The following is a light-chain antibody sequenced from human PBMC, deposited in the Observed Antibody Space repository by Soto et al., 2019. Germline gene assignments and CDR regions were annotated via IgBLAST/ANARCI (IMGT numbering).Light chain of an antibody. CDR1: SSNIGDNY. Sequence: QSVLTQPPSVSAAPGQQVTISCSGSSSNIGDNYVSWYQHLPGTAPKLVVYDNDRRPSGIPGRFSGSKSGTSATLVITGLRTGDEADYYCGTWDDRLDGNYVFGTGTKVTVL. CDR3: GTWDDRLDGNYV. J-gene: IGLJ1*01. V-gene: IGLV1-51*01. CDR2: DND.